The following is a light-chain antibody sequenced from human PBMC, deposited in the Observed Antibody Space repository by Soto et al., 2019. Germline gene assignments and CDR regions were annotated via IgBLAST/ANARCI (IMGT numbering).Light chain of an antibody. J-gene: IGKJ2*01. V-gene: IGKV1-39*01. CDR2: AAS. Sequence: DIQMTQSPSSLSASVGNGVTITCRASQSISSYLNWYQQKPGKAPTVLIYAASSLQSGVPSRFSGRGSGTDYTLTISSLQPEAVATYYCQQTYRTPHTFGQGTKLEI. CDR3: QQTYRTPHT. CDR1: QSISSY.